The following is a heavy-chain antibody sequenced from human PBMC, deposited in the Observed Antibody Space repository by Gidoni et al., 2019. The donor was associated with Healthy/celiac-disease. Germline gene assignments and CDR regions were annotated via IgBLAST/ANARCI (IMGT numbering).Heavy chain of an antibody. V-gene: IGHV3-23*01. D-gene: IGHD3-3*01. CDR1: GFTLSSYA. CDR2: ISGSGGST. Sequence: EVQLLESGGGVVQPGGSLRPSCAASGFTLSSYAMSWVRQAPGKGLGWVSAISGSGGSTYYADSVKGRFTNSRDNSKNTLYLQMNSLRAEDTAVYYCAKTVDFWSGYYSYYFDYWGQGTLVTVSS. J-gene: IGHJ4*02. CDR3: AKTVDFWSGYYSYYFDY.